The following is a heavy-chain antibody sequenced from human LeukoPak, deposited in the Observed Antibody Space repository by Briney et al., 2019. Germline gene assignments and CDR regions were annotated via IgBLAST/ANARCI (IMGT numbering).Heavy chain of an antibody. CDR3: ARGRQLFDY. V-gene: IGHV3-11*04. Sequence: TGGSLRLSCAASGFTFSDYYMSWIRQAPGEGLGWVSYISSSGSTIYYADSLKGRFTISRDNAKNSLYLQMNSLSAEDTAVYYCARGRQLFDYWGQGTLVTVSS. CDR1: GFTFSDYY. J-gene: IGHJ4*02. D-gene: IGHD2-2*01. CDR2: ISSSGSTI.